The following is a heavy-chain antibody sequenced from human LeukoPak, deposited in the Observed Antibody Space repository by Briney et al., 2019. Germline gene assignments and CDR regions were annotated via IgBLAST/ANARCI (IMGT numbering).Heavy chain of an antibody. CDR1: GDSIITSSYY. CDR2: IYYSGIT. Sequence: SETLSLTCTVSGDSIITSSYYWGWIRQPPGKGLEWLGSIYYSGITRYNPSLKRRVTIYVDTSRNQFSLHLYSVTAADSAVFYCARSDYYDYRQIDIWGQGTLVTVSS. J-gene: IGHJ4*02. CDR3: ARSDYYDYRQIDI. V-gene: IGHV4-39*01. D-gene: IGHD3-22*01.